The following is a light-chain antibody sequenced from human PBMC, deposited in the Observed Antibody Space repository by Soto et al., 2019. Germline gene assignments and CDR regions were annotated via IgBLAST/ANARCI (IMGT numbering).Light chain of an antibody. CDR3: AAWDDSLYGWV. V-gene: IGLV2-8*01. Sequence: QSVLTQPPSASGSPGQSVTISCTGTSSDVGGYNYVSWYQQHPGKAPKLIIYEVSKRPSGVPDRFSGSKSGNTASLTVSGLQAEDEADYYCAAWDDSLYGWVFGGGTKVTVL. CDR1: SSDVGGYNY. CDR2: EVS. J-gene: IGLJ3*02.